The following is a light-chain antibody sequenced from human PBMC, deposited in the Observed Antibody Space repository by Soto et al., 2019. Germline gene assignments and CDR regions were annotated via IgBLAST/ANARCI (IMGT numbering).Light chain of an antibody. CDR2: DAS. CDR1: QSVSSY. CDR3: QQRSNWPPMYT. V-gene: IGKV3-11*01. Sequence: EIVLTQSPATLSLSPGERATLSCRASQSVSSYLAWYQQKPGQAPRLLISDASNRATGIPARFSGSGSGSDFTLNISSLAPEDFAVYYCQQRSNWPPMYTFGEGTKLEIK. J-gene: IGKJ2*01.